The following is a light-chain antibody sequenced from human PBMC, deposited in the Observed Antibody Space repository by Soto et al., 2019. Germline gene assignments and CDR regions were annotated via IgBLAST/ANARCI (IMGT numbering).Light chain of an antibody. Sequence: MTRSPVSLSGWSVEVGSRAVRASYNVNSNLAWYQQKPGQAPRLLISRASTRATGIAARFSGSGSGTEFTLTIASLQSQDSAVYYCQQYDSWPMTFGQGTRLEI. V-gene: IGKV3-15*01. J-gene: IGKJ5*01. CDR1: YNVNSN. CDR3: QQYDSWPMT. CDR2: RAS.